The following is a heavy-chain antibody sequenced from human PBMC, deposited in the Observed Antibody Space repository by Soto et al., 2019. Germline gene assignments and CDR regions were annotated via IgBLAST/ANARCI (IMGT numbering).Heavy chain of an antibody. CDR3: ARARPTSPWFFGFDH. V-gene: IGHV4-4*07. CDR1: GDSISNYY. CDR2: IYTTGST. Sequence: SETLSLTCTVSGDSISNYYWGWIRQPAGKGLEWIGRIYTTGSTNYNPSLKSRVTMSVDTSKNQFSLKLNSVTAADTAVYYCARARPTSPWFFGFDHWGQGTLVTVSS. D-gene: IGHD2-2*01. J-gene: IGHJ4*02.